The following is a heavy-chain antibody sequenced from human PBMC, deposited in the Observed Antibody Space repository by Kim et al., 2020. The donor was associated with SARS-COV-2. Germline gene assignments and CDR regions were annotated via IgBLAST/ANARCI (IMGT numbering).Heavy chain of an antibody. V-gene: IGHV3-30*01. CDR3: ARAFYGSGTYLWDY. D-gene: IGHD3-10*01. Sequence: DSVKARFTISRDNAKNTLYLQMNSLRTEDTAVYYCARAFYGSGTYLWDYWGQGTLVTVSS. J-gene: IGHJ4*02.